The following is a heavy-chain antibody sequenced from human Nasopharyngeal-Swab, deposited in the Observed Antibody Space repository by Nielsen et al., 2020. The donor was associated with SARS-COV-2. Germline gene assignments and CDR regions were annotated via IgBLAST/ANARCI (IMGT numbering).Heavy chain of an antibody. CDR3: VRDTPAMFAY. CDR2: ISSTGDYI. Sequence: GESLKISCAASAFSVSNNYMNWVRQAPGKGLEWVSAISSTGDYIYYAASVKGRFTISRDNAKNSLYLQMSTLRAEDTAVYYCVRDTPAMFAYWGQGTLVTVSS. CDR1: AFSVSNNY. V-gene: IGHV3-21*01. J-gene: IGHJ4*02.